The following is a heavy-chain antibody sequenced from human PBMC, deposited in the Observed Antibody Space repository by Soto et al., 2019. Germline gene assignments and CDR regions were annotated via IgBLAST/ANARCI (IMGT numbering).Heavy chain of an antibody. D-gene: IGHD2-15*01. CDR1: GFTFSNSA. V-gene: IGHV3-23*01. Sequence: VQLLESGGGLVQPGGSLRLSCVASGFTFSNSAMSWVRQAPGKGLEWVSSLSGSGDNIFYADSVKGRFTISRDNSRNTLYLQMNSLRAEDTAVYYCAKAGYCSGGTCQVAFDIWGQGTVVTVSS. J-gene: IGHJ3*02. CDR3: AKAGYCSGGTCQVAFDI. CDR2: LSGSGDNI.